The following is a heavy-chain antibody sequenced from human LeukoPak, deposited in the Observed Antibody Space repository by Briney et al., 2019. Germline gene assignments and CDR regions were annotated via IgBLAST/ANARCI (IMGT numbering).Heavy chain of an antibody. CDR3: ARAPNSNSGSYLDY. CDR1: GFTFSSYW. Sequence: EAGGSLRLSCAASGFTFSSYWMSWVRQAPGKGLEWVANIKQDGSEKYYVDSVKGRFTITRDNAKNSLYLQMNSLRAEDTAVYYCARAPNSNSGSYLDYWGQGTLVTVSS. J-gene: IGHJ4*02. V-gene: IGHV3-7*01. CDR2: IKQDGSEK. D-gene: IGHD1-26*01.